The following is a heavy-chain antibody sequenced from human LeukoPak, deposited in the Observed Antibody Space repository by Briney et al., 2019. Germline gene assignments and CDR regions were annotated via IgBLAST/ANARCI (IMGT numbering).Heavy chain of an antibody. CDR1: GFTFSSYA. D-gene: IGHD6-19*01. CDR3: AKGVAVAGYFDAFDI. V-gene: IGHV3-23*01. J-gene: IGHJ3*02. Sequence: GGSLRLSCAASGFTFSSYAMSWVRQAPGKGLEWVSAISGSGGSTYYADSVKGRFTISRGNSKNTLYLQMNSLRAEDTAVYYCAKGVAVAGYFDAFDIWGQGTMVTVSS. CDR2: ISGSGGST.